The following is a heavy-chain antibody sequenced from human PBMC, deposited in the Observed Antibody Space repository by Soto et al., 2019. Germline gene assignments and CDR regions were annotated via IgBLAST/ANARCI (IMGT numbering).Heavy chain of an antibody. D-gene: IGHD1-26*01. V-gene: IGHV1-18*01. CDR3: ARVVGALGHWFDP. CDR1: GYTFTSYG. Sequence: QVQLVQSGAEVKKPGASVKVSCKASGYTFTSYGLSWVRQAPGQGLEWMGRISAYNYNTNYAQKLQGRATMTTDTSARPAYMGLRSLRSDESAVYYCARVVGALGHWFDPWGQGTLVTVSS. CDR2: ISAYNYNT. J-gene: IGHJ5*02.